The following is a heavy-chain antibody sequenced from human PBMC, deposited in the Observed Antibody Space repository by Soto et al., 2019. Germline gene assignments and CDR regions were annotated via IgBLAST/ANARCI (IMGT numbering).Heavy chain of an antibody. CDR1: GGTFSSDA. J-gene: IGHJ6*02. V-gene: IGHV1-69*13. CDR3: ARGQGYCSGGICYYYYYGMDV. D-gene: IGHD2-15*01. CDR2: IIPTSGTA. Sequence: ASVKVSCKASGGTFSSDAFSWVRQAPGQGLEWMGGIIPTSGTANYAQKFQGRATITADESTSTAYMELSSLTSEDTAVYFCARGQGYCSGGICYYYYYGMDVWGQGTTVTVSS.